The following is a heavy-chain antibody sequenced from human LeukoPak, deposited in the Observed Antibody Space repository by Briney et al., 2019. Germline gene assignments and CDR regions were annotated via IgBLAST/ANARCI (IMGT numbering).Heavy chain of an antibody. J-gene: IGHJ3*02. V-gene: IGHV4-59*01. CDR3: ARATIATILIDI. CDR2: IYYSGST. CDR1: GGSISSYY. Sequence: SETLSLTCTVSGGSISSYYRSWIRQPPGKGLEWIGYIYYSGSTNYNPSLKSRVTISVDTSKNQFSLKLSSVTAADTAVYYCARATIATILIDIWGQGTMVTVSS. D-gene: IGHD5-24*01.